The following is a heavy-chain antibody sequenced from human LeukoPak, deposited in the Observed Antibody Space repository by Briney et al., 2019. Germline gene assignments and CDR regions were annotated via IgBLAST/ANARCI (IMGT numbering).Heavy chain of an antibody. CDR1: GFTFSTYD. V-gene: IGHV3-23*01. CDR2: ISGSGGST. J-gene: IGHJ4*02. Sequence: GGSLRLSCAASGFTFSTYDMSWVRQAPGKGLEWVSAISGSGGSTYYADSVKGRFTISRDNSKNTLYLQMNSLRAEDTAVYYCAKDLYSLARLIDYWGQGTLVTVSS. D-gene: IGHD6-25*01. CDR3: AKDLYSLARLIDY.